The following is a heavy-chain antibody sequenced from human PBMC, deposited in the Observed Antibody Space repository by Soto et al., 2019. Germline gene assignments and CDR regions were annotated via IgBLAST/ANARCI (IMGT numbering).Heavy chain of an antibody. V-gene: IGHV3-53*01. J-gene: IGHJ4*02. D-gene: IGHD1-26*01. Sequence: SLRVSSAASGLTLSSTYLTSVRQAPGKGLEWVAILHTGTDTVYADSVKGRFTISRDSSKNTFYLQVNSLRAEDTAMYFCARSRDTGSYSGRFLDYGGRGSLVTXSS. CDR1: GLTLSSTY. CDR3: ARSRDTGSYSGRFLDY. CDR2: LHTGTDT.